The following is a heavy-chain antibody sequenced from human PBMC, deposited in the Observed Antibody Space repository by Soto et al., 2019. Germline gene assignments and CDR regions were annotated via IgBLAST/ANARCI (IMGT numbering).Heavy chain of an antibody. Sequence: GASVKVSCKASGGTFSSYAISRVRQAPGQGLEWMGGIIPIFGTANYAQKFQGRVTITADESTSTAYMELSSLRSEDTAVYYCARGEYYYDSSGYYHAFDIWGQGTMVTVSS. CDR2: IIPIFGTA. V-gene: IGHV1-69*13. CDR1: GGTFSSYA. D-gene: IGHD3-22*01. CDR3: ARGEYYYDSSGYYHAFDI. J-gene: IGHJ3*02.